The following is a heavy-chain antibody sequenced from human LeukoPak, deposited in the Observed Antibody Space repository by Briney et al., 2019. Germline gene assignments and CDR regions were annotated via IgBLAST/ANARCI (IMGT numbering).Heavy chain of an antibody. Sequence: GGSLRLSCAASRFTFSNYWMSWVRQAPGEGLEWVANINQDGSVKYYVDSIKGRFTISGDNAKNSVFLQMNSLRADDTAVYYCARIGYSSSSLDYWGQGTLVTVSS. J-gene: IGHJ4*02. CDR3: ARIGYSSSSLDY. CDR1: RFTFSNYW. V-gene: IGHV3-7*01. D-gene: IGHD6-6*01. CDR2: INQDGSVK.